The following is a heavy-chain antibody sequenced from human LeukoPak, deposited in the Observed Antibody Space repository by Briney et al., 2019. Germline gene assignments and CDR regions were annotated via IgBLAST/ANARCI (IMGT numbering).Heavy chain of an antibody. CDR1: GGPISSYY. V-gene: IGHV4-59*01. CDR3: ARDGRDGYNRI. J-gene: IGHJ4*02. D-gene: IGHD5-24*01. Sequence: PSETLSLTCTVSGGPISSYYWSWIRQPPGKGLEWIGYIYYSGSTNYNPSLKSRVTISVDTSKNQFSLKLSSVTAADTAVYYCARDGRDGYNRIWGQGTLVTVSS. CDR2: IYYSGST.